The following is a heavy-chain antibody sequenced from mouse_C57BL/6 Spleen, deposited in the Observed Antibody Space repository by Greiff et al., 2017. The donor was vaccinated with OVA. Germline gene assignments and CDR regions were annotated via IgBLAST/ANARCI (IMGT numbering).Heavy chain of an antibody. CDR2: INYDGSST. Sequence: EVQVVESEGGLVQPGSSMKLSCTASGFTFSDYYMAWVRQVPEKGLEWVANINYDGSSTYYLDSLKSRFIISRDNAKNILYLQMSSLKSEDTATYYCAREAYYSNHYAMDYWGQGTSVTVSS. CDR1: GFTFSDYY. V-gene: IGHV5-16*01. D-gene: IGHD2-5*01. J-gene: IGHJ4*01. CDR3: AREAYYSNHYAMDY.